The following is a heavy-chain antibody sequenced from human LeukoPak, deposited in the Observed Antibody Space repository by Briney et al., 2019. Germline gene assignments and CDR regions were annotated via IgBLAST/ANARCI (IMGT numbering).Heavy chain of an antibody. CDR1: GGTFSSYA. D-gene: IGHD2-2*01. CDR3: ARVEDCSSTSCSFDY. CDR2: IIPTFGTA. V-gene: IGHV1-69*05. J-gene: IGHJ4*02. Sequence: ASVKVSCKASGGTFSSYAISWVRQAPGQGLEWMGGIIPTFGTANYAQKFQGRVTITTDESTSTAYMELSSLRSEDTAVYYCARVEDCSSTSCSFDYWGQGTLVTVSS.